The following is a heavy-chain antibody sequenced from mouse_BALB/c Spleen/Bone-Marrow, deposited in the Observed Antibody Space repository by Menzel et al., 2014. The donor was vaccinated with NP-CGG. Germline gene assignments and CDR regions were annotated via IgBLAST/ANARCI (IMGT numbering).Heavy chain of an antibody. CDR1: GYSFTGYY. CDR2: VNPNKGGT. D-gene: IGHD6-2*01. V-gene: IGHV1-18*01. CDR3: ARVEGLYYGMDY. J-gene: IGHJ4*01. Sequence: VHVKQSGPDLVKPGASVKISCKASGYSFTGYYMHWVKQSHGKSLEWIGRVNPNKGGTSYNQKFKGKAIITVDKSSSTAYMELRSLTSEDAAVYYCARVEGLYYGMDYWGQGTSVTVSS.